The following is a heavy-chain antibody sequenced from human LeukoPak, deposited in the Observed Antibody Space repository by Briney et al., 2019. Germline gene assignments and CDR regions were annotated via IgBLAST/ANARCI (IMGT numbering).Heavy chain of an antibody. Sequence: GGSLRLSCAASGFTFSSYSMNWVRQAPGKGLEWVSSISSSSTYIYYADSVKGRFTISRDNSKNTLYVQVNSLGTEDTAAYYCAKGSYYDSSGSFYFDYWGQGTLVTVSS. V-gene: IGHV3-21*04. CDR2: ISSSSTYI. CDR1: GFTFSSYS. CDR3: AKGSYYDSSGSFYFDY. J-gene: IGHJ4*02. D-gene: IGHD3-22*01.